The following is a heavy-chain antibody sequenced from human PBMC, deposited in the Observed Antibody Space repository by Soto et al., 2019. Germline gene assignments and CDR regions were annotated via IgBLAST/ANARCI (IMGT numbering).Heavy chain of an antibody. CDR1: GFTFSSYA. J-gene: IGHJ6*02. D-gene: IGHD6-6*01. CDR2: ISYDGSNK. CDR3: AIDLGYSSSLIWYYYGMDV. Sequence: QVQLVESGGGVVQPGRSLRLSCAASGFTFSSYAMHWVRQAPGKGLEWVAVISYDGSNKYYADSVKGRFTISRDNSKNTLYLQMNSLRAEDTAVYYCAIDLGYSSSLIWYYYGMDVWGQGTTVTVSS. V-gene: IGHV3-30-3*01.